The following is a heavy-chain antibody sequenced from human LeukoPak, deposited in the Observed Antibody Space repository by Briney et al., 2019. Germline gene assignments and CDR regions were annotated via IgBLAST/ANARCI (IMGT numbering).Heavy chain of an antibody. D-gene: IGHD1-26*01. V-gene: IGHV4-39*07. CDR1: GGSISRSSYY. Sequence: SETLSLTCTVSGGSISRSSYYWGWIRQPPGKGLEWIGSIYYSGGTYYNPSLKSRLTISVDTSKNQFSLKLSSVTAADTAVYYCARQGSRRELPWYFDLWGRGTLVTVSS. CDR3: ARQGSRRELPWYFDL. J-gene: IGHJ2*01. CDR2: IYYSGGT.